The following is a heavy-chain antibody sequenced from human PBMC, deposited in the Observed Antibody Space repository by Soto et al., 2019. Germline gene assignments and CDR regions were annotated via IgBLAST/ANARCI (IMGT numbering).Heavy chain of an antibody. D-gene: IGHD3-22*01. CDR1: GFTFSSYN. V-gene: IGHV3-21*01. CDR3: ARNGNFYDSGGSRDY. CDR2: ISASSTYI. J-gene: IGHJ4*02. Sequence: EVQLVESGGDVVKAGGSLRLSCVGSGFTFSSYNMHWVRQAPGKGLEWVSSISASSTYIHYADSVKGRFTISRDNANNSLYLHMNSMRAADTAVYYCARNGNFYDSGGSRDYWGKGTRVTVSS.